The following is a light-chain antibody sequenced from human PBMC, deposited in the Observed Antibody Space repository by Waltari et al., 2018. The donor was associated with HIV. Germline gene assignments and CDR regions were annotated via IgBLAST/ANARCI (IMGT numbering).Light chain of an antibody. CDR2: DLT. J-gene: IGLJ2*01. CDR1: SSDVGGYNY. Sequence: QSALTPPRSVSGSPGPSVTLSCTGTSSDVGGYNYVSWYQQLPGKAPKLMIYDLTERPSGVPDRFSGSKSGNTASLTISGLQAEDEADYYCCSFAGSYTWLFGGGTKLTVL. CDR3: CSFAGSYTWL. V-gene: IGLV2-11*01.